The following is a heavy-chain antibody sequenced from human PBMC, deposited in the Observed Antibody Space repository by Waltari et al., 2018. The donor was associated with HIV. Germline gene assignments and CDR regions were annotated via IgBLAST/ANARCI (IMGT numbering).Heavy chain of an antibody. Sequence: QVQLQESGPGLVKPSETLSLICAVSGYSIRSGYYWGWIRQPTGKGLEWIGIIYHSGSTDYNPSLKSRVTISLDTSKNQFFLKLSSVTAADTAVYYCARISHYYDSGSGHNWFDPWGQGTLVTVSS. V-gene: IGHV4-38-2*01. CDR3: ARISHYYDSGSGHNWFDP. CDR1: GYSIRSGYY. D-gene: IGHD3-10*01. CDR2: IYHSGST. J-gene: IGHJ5*02.